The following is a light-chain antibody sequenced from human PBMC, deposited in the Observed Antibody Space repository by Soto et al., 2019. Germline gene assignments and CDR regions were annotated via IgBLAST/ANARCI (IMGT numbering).Light chain of an antibody. Sequence: QSVLTQPASVSGSPGQSITISCTGTSSDIGGYNYVSWYQQHPGKAPKLMIYGVSNRPSGVSGRFFGSKSGNTASLTISGLKPEDEADYYCSSYRSSIIPVVFGGGTKLTVL. CDR1: SSDIGGYNY. CDR3: SSYRSSIIPVV. J-gene: IGLJ2*01. CDR2: GVS. V-gene: IGLV2-14*01.